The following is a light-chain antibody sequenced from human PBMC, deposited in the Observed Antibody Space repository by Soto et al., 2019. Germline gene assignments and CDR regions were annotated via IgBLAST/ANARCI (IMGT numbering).Light chain of an antibody. CDR3: HQYASSPQT. J-gene: IGKJ1*01. CDR1: QSVAKNY. Sequence: EIVLTQSPGTLSLSPGERATLSCRASQSVAKNYLAWYQQEPGQGPRLLIYGPSSRATGIPDRFSGSGSGTDFTLTISRLEPEDFAVYYCHQYASSPQTFGQGTKVEIK. V-gene: IGKV3-20*01. CDR2: GPS.